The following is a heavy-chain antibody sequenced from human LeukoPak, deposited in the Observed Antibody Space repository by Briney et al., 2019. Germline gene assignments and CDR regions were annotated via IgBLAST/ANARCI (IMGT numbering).Heavy chain of an antibody. Sequence: ASVKVSCKASGYTFTGYYMHWVRQAPGQGLEWMGIINPSGGSTSYAQKFQGRVTMTGDTSTSILYMELSSLRSEDTAVYYCARARGIAAELYFDYWGQGTLVTVSS. CDR2: INPSGGST. CDR1: GYTFTGYY. J-gene: IGHJ4*02. V-gene: IGHV1-46*01. D-gene: IGHD6-13*01. CDR3: ARARGIAAELYFDY.